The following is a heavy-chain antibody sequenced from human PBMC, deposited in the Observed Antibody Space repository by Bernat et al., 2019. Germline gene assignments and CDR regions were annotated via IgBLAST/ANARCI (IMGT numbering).Heavy chain of an antibody. V-gene: IGHV6-1*01. CDR3: ARDRFSAVAGNKRSFDY. J-gene: IGHJ4*02. CDR1: GDSVSSNSAA. Sequence: QVQLQQSGPGLVKPSQTLSLTCAISGDSVSSNSAAWNWIRQSPSRGLEWLGRTYYRSKWYNDYAVSVKSRITINPDTSKNQFSLPLNSVTPEDTAVYYCARDRFSAVAGNKRSFDYWGQGTLVTVSS. D-gene: IGHD6-19*01. CDR2: TYYRSKWYN.